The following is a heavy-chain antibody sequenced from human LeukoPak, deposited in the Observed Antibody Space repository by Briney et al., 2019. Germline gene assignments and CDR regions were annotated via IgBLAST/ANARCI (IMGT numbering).Heavy chain of an antibody. V-gene: IGHV3-66*01. D-gene: IGHD3-10*01. J-gene: IGHJ5*02. CDR1: GLSVSGNH. CDR3: ANGSGVFDP. CDR2: INNGAST. Sequence: GGSLRLSCAASGLSVSGNHMSWVRQAPGKGLEWVSLINNGASTDYADSVKGRFSISRDYSKNTLYLQMNSLKAEDTAVYYCANGSGVFDPWGQGTLVTVSS.